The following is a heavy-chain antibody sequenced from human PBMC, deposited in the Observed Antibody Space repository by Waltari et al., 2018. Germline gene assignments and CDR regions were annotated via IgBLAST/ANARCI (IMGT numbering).Heavy chain of an antibody. CDR1: GGSLSSYY. V-gene: IGHV4-4*07. J-gene: IGHJ1*01. CDR3: AREIGAAANKYFQH. Sequence: QVQLQESGPGLVKPSETLSLTCTVSGGSLSSYYWSWIRQPAGKGLEWIGRIYTSGSTNYNPSLKSRVTMSVDTSKNQFSLKLSSVTAADTAVYYCAREIGAAANKYFQHWGQGTLVTVSS. D-gene: IGHD6-13*01. CDR2: IYTSGST.